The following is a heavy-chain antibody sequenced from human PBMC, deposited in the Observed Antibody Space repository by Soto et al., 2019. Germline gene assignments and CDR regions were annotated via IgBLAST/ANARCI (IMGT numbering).Heavy chain of an antibody. CDR1: GFTFSNYC. J-gene: IGHJ4*02. CDR2: INGDGAFT. Sequence: EVQLVESGGGLVQPGGSLRLSCAASGFTFSNYCMHWVRQVPGKGLVWVSRINGDGAFTNYADSVKGRFTISRDNAKNTLYLQMNTLRVEDTAVYYCAREELAYSYGWWGQGTLVTVSS. CDR3: AREELAYSYGW. D-gene: IGHD5-18*01. V-gene: IGHV3-74*01.